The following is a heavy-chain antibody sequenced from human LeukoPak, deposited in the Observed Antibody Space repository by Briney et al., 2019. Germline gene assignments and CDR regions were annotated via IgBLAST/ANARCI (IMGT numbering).Heavy chain of an antibody. Sequence: SETLSLTCTVSGGSISSSSYYWGWIRQPTGKGLEWIGSIYYSGSTYYNPSLKSRITISVDTSKNQFSLKLSSVTAADTAVYYCARLTWEYYFDYWGQGTLVTVSS. D-gene: IGHD1-26*01. J-gene: IGHJ4*02. V-gene: IGHV4-39*01. CDR1: GGSISSSSYY. CDR3: ARLTWEYYFDY. CDR2: IYYSGST.